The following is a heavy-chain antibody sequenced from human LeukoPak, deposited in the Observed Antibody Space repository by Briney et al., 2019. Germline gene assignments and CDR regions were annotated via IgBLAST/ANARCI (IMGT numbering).Heavy chain of an antibody. V-gene: IGHV4-4*07. CDR1: GGSISSYY. J-gene: IGHJ4*02. CDR2: IYTSGST. CDR3: ARERHYYGSGTDSSRPDY. Sequence: SETLSLTCTVSGGSISSYYWSWIRQPAGKGLEWIGRIYTSGSTNYNPSLKSRVTMSVDTSKNQFSLKLSSVTAADTAVHYCARERHYYGSGTDSSRPDYWGQGTLVTVSS. D-gene: IGHD3-10*01.